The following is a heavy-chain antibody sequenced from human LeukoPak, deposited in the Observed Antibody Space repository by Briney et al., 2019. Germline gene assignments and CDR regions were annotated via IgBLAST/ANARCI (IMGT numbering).Heavy chain of an antibody. CDR3: ATDSMTTVTTGAFDI. D-gene: IGHD4-17*01. CDR1: GYTLTELS. J-gene: IGHJ3*02. CDR2: FDPEDGET. Sequence: GASVTVSFKVSGYTLTELSMHWVRQAPGKGLEWMGGFDPEDGETIYAQKFQGRVTMTEDTSTDTAYMELSSLRSEDTAVYYCATDSMTTVTTGAFDIWGQGTMVTVSS. V-gene: IGHV1-24*01.